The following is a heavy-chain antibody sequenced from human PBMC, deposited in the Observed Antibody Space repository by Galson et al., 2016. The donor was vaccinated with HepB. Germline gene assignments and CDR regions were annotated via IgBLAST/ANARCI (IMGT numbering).Heavy chain of an antibody. Sequence: PALVKPTQTLTLTCTFSGFSLSTSGVGVGWIRQPPGKALEWLALIFWDDDKHYIPSLKSRLTITKDTSKNQVVLTMTNIDPVDTATYYCAHSRSVGLYYYDVSGVWFDPWGQGTLVSVSS. V-gene: IGHV2-5*02. CDR3: AHSRSVGLYYYDVSGVWFDP. D-gene: IGHD3-22*01. J-gene: IGHJ5*02. CDR2: IFWDDDK. CDR1: GFSLSTSGVG.